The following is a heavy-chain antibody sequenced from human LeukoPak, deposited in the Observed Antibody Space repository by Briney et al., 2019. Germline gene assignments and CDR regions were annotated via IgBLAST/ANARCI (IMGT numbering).Heavy chain of an antibody. CDR2: IYYSGST. Sequence: PSETLSLTCTVSGGSISSYYWSWIRQPPGKGLEWIGYIYYSGSTNYNPSLKSRVTISVDTSKNQFSLKLSSVTAADTAVYYCARNPAIEYFDLWGRGTLVTVSS. J-gene: IGHJ2*01. D-gene: IGHD2-2*01. CDR1: GGSISSYY. V-gene: IGHV4-59*08. CDR3: ARNPAIEYFDL.